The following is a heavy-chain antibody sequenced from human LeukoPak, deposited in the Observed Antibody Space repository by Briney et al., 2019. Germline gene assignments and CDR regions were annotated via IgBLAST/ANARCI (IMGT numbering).Heavy chain of an antibody. Sequence: ASVKGSCKASGYTFTGYYMHWVRQAPGQGLEWMGWINPNSGGTNYAQKFQGRVTMTRDTSISTAYMELSRLRSDDTAVYYCARDRYCTNGVCYTNWFDRWGQGTLVTVSS. CDR2: INPNSGGT. V-gene: IGHV1-2*02. J-gene: IGHJ5*02. CDR1: GYTFTGYY. D-gene: IGHD2-8*01. CDR3: ARDRYCTNGVCYTNWFDR.